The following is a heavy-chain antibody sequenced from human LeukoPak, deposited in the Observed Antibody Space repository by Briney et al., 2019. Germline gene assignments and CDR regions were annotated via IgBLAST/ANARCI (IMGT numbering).Heavy chain of an antibody. V-gene: IGHV3-23*01. D-gene: IGHD3-22*01. CDR2: ISGSGGST. Sequence: GGSLRLSCAASGFTFSSYAMSWVRQAPGKGLEWVSAISGSGGSTYYADSVKGRFTISRDNAKNSLFLRMNSLRAGDTAVYYRARDTTYYYDTSGPDFDYWGQGTLVTVSS. J-gene: IGHJ4*02. CDR3: ARDTTYYYDTSGPDFDY. CDR1: GFTFSSYA.